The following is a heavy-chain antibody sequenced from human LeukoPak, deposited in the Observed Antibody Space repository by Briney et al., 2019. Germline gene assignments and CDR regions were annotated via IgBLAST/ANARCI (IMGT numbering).Heavy chain of an antibody. V-gene: IGHV3-7*01. D-gene: IGHD5/OR15-5a*01. CDR2: INQDGSET. CDR1: GFTFSSYC. Sequence: VGSLRLSCAASGFTFSSYCISWVRQAPGKGLEWVANINQDGSETYYVDSVRGRFTFSRDNAKLSLYLQMNSLRAEDTAVYYCARDRGLGLDYWGQGTLVTVSS. CDR3: ARDRGLGLDY. J-gene: IGHJ4*02.